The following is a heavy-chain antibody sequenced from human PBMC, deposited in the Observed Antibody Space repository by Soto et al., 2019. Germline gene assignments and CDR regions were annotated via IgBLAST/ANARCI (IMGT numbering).Heavy chain of an antibody. V-gene: IGHV3-48*03. CDR1: GFTFSSYE. D-gene: IGHD6-13*01. J-gene: IGHJ4*02. Sequence: EVQLVESGGGLVQPGGSLRLSCAASGFTFSSYEMNWVRQAPGKVLEWVSYISSSGSTIYYAESVKGRFTISRDNAKNSLYLQMNSLRAEDTAVYYCARVWPGACAAAEDYWGQGTLVTVSS. CDR3: ARVWPGACAAAEDY. CDR2: ISSSGSTI.